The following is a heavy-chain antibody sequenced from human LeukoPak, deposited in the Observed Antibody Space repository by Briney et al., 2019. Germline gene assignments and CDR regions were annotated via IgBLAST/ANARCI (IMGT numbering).Heavy chain of an antibody. CDR1: GFTFSSYW. CDR2: IKQDGSEK. D-gene: IGHD6-19*01. Sequence: GGSLRLSCAASGFTFSSYWMSWVRQAPGKGLEGVANIKQDGSEKYYVDSVKGRFTISRDNAKNSLYLQMNSLRAEDTAVYYCARDRGSGWYTYFDYWGQGTLVTVSS. CDR3: ARDRGSGWYTYFDY. J-gene: IGHJ4*02. V-gene: IGHV3-7*01.